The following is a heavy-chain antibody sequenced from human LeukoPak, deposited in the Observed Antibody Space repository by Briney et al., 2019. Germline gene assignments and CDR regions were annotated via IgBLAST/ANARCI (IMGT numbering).Heavy chain of an antibody. J-gene: IGHJ3*02. CDR2: IYYSGST. CDR1: GGSISSYY. D-gene: IGHD3-22*01. Sequence: SSETLSPTCTVSGGSISSYYWSWIRQPPGKGLEWIGYIYYSGSTNYNPSLKSRVTISVDTSKNQFSLKLSSVTAADTAVYYCARAGHYYDSSGYYYFAFDIWGQGTMVTVSS. V-gene: IGHV4-59*01. CDR3: ARAGHYYDSSGYYYFAFDI.